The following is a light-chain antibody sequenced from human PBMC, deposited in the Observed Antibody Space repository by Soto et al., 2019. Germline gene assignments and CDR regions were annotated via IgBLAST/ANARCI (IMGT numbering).Light chain of an antibody. Sequence: DIQMTQSPSTLSASVGDRVTITCRASQSISSWLAWYQQKPGKAPNLLIYKASSLESGDPSRFSGSGSGTEFTLTISSLQPDDFATYYCQQYSTYSRTFGQGTKVEI. V-gene: IGKV1-5*03. CDR2: KAS. J-gene: IGKJ1*01. CDR1: QSISSW. CDR3: QQYSTYSRT.